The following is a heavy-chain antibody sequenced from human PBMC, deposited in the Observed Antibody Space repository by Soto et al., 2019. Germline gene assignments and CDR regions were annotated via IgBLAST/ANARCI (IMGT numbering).Heavy chain of an antibody. V-gene: IGHV3-23*01. CDR1: GFTFSSYA. CDR3: AKDSLTEDILTGYFSLDY. CDR2: ISGSGDAT. J-gene: IGHJ4*02. D-gene: IGHD3-9*01. Sequence: GGSLRLSCAASGFTFSSYAMSWVRQTPGKGLDWVSIISGSGDATFYADSVKGRFTISRDNSKNTLYLQVNSLRAEDTAVYYCAKDSLTEDILTGYFSLDYWGQGTLVTVSS.